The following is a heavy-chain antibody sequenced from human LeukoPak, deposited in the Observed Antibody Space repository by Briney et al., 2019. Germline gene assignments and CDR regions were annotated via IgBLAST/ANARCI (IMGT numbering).Heavy chain of an antibody. J-gene: IGHJ4*02. CDR2: IYSGGST. D-gene: IGHD1-26*01. V-gene: IGHV3-53*01. Sequence: GGSLRLSCAASGFTVSSNYMSWVRRAPGKGLEWVSVIYSGGSTYYADSVKGRFTISRDNSKNTLYLQMNSLRAEDTAVYYCARASWEYYFDYWGQGTLVTVSS. CDR3: ARASWEYYFDY. CDR1: GFTVSSNY.